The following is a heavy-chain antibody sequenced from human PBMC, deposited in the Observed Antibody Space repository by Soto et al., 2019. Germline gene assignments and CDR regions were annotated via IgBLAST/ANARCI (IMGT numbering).Heavy chain of an antibody. CDR2: ISAYNGNT. J-gene: IGHJ4*02. D-gene: IGHD2-15*01. Sequence: QVQLVQSGAEVKKPGASVKVSCKASGYTFTSYGISWVRQAPGQGLEWMGWISAYNGNTNYAQKLQGRVTMTIDTSTSTAYMELRSLRSDDTAVYYCARAPLTHCSGGSCYSDYWGQGTLVTVSS. V-gene: IGHV1-18*01. CDR1: GYTFTSYG. CDR3: ARAPLTHCSGGSCYSDY.